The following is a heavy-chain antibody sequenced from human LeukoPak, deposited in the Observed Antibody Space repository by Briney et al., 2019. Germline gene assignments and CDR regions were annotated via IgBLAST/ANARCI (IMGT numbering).Heavy chain of an antibody. V-gene: IGHV1-46*01. CDR1: GYTFTNYY. CDR3: VRRYCGTSKCRGGDTLDY. J-gene: IGHJ4*02. CDR2: INPSGGST. D-gene: IGHD2-21*01. Sequence: ASVKVSCKASGYTFTNYYMHWVRQAPGQGLEWVGIINPSGGSTAYAQKFQGGVTMATDTSTSTVYMELSSLRSDDTAVYYCVRRYCGTSKCRGGDTLDYWGQGTLVTVSS.